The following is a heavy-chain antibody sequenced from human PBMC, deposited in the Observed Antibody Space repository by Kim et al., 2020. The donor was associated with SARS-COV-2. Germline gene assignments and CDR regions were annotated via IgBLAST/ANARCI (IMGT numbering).Heavy chain of an antibody. Sequence: LKSRGTISVDTSKNQFSLKLSSVTAADTAVYYCASRRRRHYYYYYGMDVWGQGTTVTVSS. V-gene: IGHV4-31*02. CDR3: ASRRRRHYYYYYGMDV. J-gene: IGHJ6*02. D-gene: IGHD6-25*01.